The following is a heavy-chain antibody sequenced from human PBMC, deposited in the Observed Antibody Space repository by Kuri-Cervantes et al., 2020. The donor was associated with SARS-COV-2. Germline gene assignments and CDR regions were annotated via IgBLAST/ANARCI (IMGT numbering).Heavy chain of an antibody. V-gene: IGHV3-23*01. Sequence: GESLKISCAASGFTFSSYAMSWVRQAPGKGLEWVSAISGSGGSTYYADSVKGRFTISRDNSKNTLYLQMNSLRAEDTAVYYCAKDLSAGYSYGYYFDYWGQGNRVTVSS. CDR2: ISGSGGST. J-gene: IGHJ4*02. D-gene: IGHD5-18*01. CDR1: GFTFSSYA. CDR3: AKDLSAGYSYGYYFDY.